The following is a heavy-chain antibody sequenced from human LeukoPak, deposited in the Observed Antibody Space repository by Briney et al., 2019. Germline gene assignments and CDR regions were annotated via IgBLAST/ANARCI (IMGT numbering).Heavy chain of an antibody. J-gene: IGHJ3*02. V-gene: IGHV4-59*01. CDR1: GGSISSYY. Sequence: SETLSLTCTVSGGSISSYYWSWIRQPPGKGLEWIGYIYYSGSTNYNPSLKGRVTISVDTSKSQFSLKLSSVTAADTAVYYCACRHDAFDIWGQGTMVTVSS. CDR3: ACRHDAFDI. CDR2: IYYSGST.